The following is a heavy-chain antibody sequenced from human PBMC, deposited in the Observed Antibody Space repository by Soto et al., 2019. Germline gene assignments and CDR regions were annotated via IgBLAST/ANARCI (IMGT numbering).Heavy chain of an antibody. D-gene: IGHD1-26*01. CDR1: GDSVCSNSAA. V-gene: IGHV6-1*01. J-gene: IGHJ4*02. Sequence: QVQLQQSGPGLVKPSQTLSVTCGISGDSVCSNSAAWNWLRQSPLRGLEWLGRTYYRSKWYNDYAVSVESRITINPDTSKNHFSLQLNFVTPEDTAVYFCARGEQYSGRIFDYWGQGTLVTVSS. CDR3: ARGEQYSGRIFDY. CDR2: TYYRSKWYN.